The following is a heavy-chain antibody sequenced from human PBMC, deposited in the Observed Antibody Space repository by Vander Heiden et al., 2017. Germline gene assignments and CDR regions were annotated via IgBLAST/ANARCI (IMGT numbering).Heavy chain of an antibody. J-gene: IGHJ4*02. V-gene: IGHV3-33*01. Sequence: VPLVESGGGVVQPGRSLGLSCAASGFSFSSSDMPWVRQGPGKGLEWVAIKWYSGNNRYYADSVKGRFTISRDNSNNTLYLEMNSLRAEDAAVYYCARGSAVGATGRIDYWGQGTLVTVSS. CDR1: GFSFSSSD. D-gene: IGHD1-26*01. CDR2: KWYSGNNR. CDR3: ARGSAVGATGRIDY.